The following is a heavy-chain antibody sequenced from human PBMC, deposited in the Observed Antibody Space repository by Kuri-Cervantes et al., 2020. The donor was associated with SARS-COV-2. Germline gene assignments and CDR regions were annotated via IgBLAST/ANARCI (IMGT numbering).Heavy chain of an antibody. CDR1: GFPFSSYW. V-gene: IGHV3-74*01. CDR2: INSDVSSA. CDR3: ARDRYDFLSGYYGGLDY. D-gene: IGHD3-3*01. Sequence: GESLKISCAASGFPFSSYWMHWVRQAPGKGLVWVSRINSDVSSASYADSVKGRFTISRDNAKNTLYLQMNSLRAEDTAVYYCARDRYDFLSGYYGGLDYWGQGTLVTVSS. J-gene: IGHJ4*02.